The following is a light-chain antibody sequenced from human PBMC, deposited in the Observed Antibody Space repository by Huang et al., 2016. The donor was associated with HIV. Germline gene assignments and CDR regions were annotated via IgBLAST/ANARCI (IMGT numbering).Light chain of an antibody. CDR2: GAS. CDR1: QSVSNY. CDR3: QQYGGSPLT. Sequence: EIVLTQSPGTLSLSPGERATLSCRASQSVSNYLAWYQQKPGQAPRLIIYGASSRATGIPDRFSGSGSGTDFTLTISRLEPEDFAFYYCQQYGGSPLTFGGGIKVETK. V-gene: IGKV3-20*01. J-gene: IGKJ4*01.